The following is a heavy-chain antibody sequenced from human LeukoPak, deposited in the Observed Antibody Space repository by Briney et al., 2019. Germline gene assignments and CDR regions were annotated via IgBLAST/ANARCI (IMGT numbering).Heavy chain of an antibody. CDR2: INPNSGGT. CDR3: ARVAYNWNYRNWFDP. J-gene: IGHJ5*02. Sequence: GASVKVSGKASEYTFTGYYMHSVPQAPGQGLEWMGWINPNSGGTNYAQKFQGRVTMTRDTSISTAYMELSRLRSDDTAVYYCARVAYNWNYRNWFDPWGQGTLVTVSS. CDR1: EYTFTGYY. V-gene: IGHV1-2*02. D-gene: IGHD1-7*01.